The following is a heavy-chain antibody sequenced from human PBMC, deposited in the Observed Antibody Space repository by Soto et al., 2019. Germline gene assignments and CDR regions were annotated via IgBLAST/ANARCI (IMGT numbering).Heavy chain of an antibody. J-gene: IGHJ4*02. CDR2: ISGSGVSP. D-gene: IGHD2-2*01. V-gene: IGHV3-23*01. CDR3: AKARCSSTTCYVPDY. Sequence: EVQLLESGGGLVQPGGSLKLSWAASGFTFSSYTMSWVRQAPGKGLEWVSVISGSGVSPYYADSVQGRFTISRDNPKNTLYLQMNSLRAEDTAIYYCAKARCSSTTCYVPDYWGQGTLVTVSS. CDR1: GFTFSSYT.